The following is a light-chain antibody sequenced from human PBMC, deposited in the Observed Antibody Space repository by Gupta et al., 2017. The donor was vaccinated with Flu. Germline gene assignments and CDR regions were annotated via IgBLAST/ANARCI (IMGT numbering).Light chain of an antibody. CDR1: QSISNS. CDR3: QQYNNWPLT. CDR2: GAS. V-gene: IGKV3-15*01. Sequence: GERATLSCRASQSISNSVAWYQQKPGQAPRLLIHGASTRATAFPARFSGSGSGTEFTLTISSLQSEDFAVYYCQQYNNWPLTFGGGTKVEIK. J-gene: IGKJ4*01.